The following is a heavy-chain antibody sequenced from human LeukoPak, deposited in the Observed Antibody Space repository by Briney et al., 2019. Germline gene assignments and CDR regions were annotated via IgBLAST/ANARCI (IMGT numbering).Heavy chain of an antibody. CDR3: ARDFVKASSGWYEGMDV. Sequence: GGSLTLSCAASGFTFSSYGMHWVRQAPGKGLEWVAVIWYDGSNKYYADSVKGRFTISRDNSKNTLNLQMNSLRAEDTAVYYCARDFVKASSGWYEGMDVWGQGTTVTVSS. D-gene: IGHD6-19*01. V-gene: IGHV3-33*01. CDR2: IWYDGSNK. J-gene: IGHJ6*02. CDR1: GFTFSSYG.